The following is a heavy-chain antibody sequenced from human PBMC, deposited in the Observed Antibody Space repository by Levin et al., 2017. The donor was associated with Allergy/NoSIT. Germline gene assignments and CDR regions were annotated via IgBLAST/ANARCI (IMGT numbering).Heavy chain of an antibody. D-gene: IGHD4-11*01. CDR1: GGSFSGHY. Sequence: PSETLSLTCAVYGGSFSGHYWSWIRQPPGKGLEWIGEITHSGSTNYNPSLKSRVTISVDTSKNQFSLKLSSVTAADTAVYYCARGDYSTPIDYWGQGTLVTVSS. CDR3: ARGDYSTPIDY. V-gene: IGHV4-34*01. CDR2: ITHSGST. J-gene: IGHJ4*02.